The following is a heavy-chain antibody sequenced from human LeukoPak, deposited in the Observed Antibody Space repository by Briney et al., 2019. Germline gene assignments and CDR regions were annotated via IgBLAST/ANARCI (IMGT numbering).Heavy chain of an antibody. CDR3: AKWISGLVRGFAY. CDR1: GSTFSSYA. J-gene: IGHJ4*02. V-gene: IGHV3-23*01. CDR2: ISGSGGST. Sequence: PGGSLRLSCAASGSTFSSYAMSWVRQAPGKGLEWVSAISGSGGSTYYADSVKGRFTISRDNSKNTLYLQMNSLRAEDTAVYYCAKWISGLVRGFAYWGQGTLVTVSS. D-gene: IGHD6-19*01.